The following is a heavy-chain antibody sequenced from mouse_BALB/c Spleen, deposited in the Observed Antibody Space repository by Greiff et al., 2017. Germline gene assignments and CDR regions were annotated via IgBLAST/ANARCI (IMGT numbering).Heavy chain of an antibody. Sequence: VQLQQSGAELVRPGTSVKISCKASGYTFTNYWLGWVKQRPGHGLEWIGDIYPGGGYTNYNEKFKGKATLTADTSSSTAYMQLSSLTSEDSAVYFCARYYGSSPFAYWGQGTLVTVSA. D-gene: IGHD1-1*01. J-gene: IGHJ3*01. V-gene: IGHV1-63*02. CDR2: IYPGGGYT. CDR3: ARYYGSSPFAY. CDR1: GYTFTNYW.